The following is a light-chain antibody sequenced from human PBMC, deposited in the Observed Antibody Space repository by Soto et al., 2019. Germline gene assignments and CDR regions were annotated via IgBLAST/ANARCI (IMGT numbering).Light chain of an antibody. J-gene: IGKJ1*01. CDR2: WAS. Sequence: DIVMTQSPDSLAVSLGERATFNCKSSQSILDRSKNKYYLAWYQQKSGQPPKLLIYWASLRESGVPDRFTGSGSGTDFTLTISSLQAEDVADYYCQQYFTSPWTFGQGTKVEI. CDR1: QSILDRSKNKYY. CDR3: QQYFTSPWT. V-gene: IGKV4-1*01.